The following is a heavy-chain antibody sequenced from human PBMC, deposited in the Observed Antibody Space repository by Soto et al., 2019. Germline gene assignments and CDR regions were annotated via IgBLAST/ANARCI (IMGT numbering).Heavy chain of an antibody. J-gene: IGHJ5*02. CDR3: VRESTTSGPNWFDT. CDR1: GGSINSGRSS. V-gene: IGHV4-30-2*06. Sequence: SETLSLTCSVSGGSINSGRSSWNWIRQSPGKGLEWIAYIYHSGSTYYNPSPKSRVTISVDRSENQFSLKLTSVTAADTAVYYCVRESTTSGPNWFDTWCPGILVTVS. CDR2: IYHSGST. D-gene: IGHD1-1*01.